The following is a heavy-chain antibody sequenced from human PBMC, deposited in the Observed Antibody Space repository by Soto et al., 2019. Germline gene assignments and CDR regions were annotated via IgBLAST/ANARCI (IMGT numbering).Heavy chain of an antibody. CDR1: GGSFSGYY. CDR2: IHHSGRP. V-gene: IGHV4-34*01. J-gene: IGHJ5*02. D-gene: IGHD5-18*01. CDR3: ARAGPGLQLWSKRHWFDT. Sequence: SDTLSLTCAVYGGSFSGYYWRCIRQPPGKGLEWIGEIHHSGRPHYNPSLTSRVTLSVDTSKNQFSLKLSAGTAAEKAVYYCARAGPGLQLWSKRHWFDTWGQGTLVTVSS.